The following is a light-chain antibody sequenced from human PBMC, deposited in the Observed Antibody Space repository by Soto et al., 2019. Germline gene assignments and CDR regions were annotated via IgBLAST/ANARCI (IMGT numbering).Light chain of an antibody. CDR2: RVS. V-gene: IGKV2-30*01. CDR1: KSLVYSDGNTH. J-gene: IGKJ1*01. CDR3: TEGTHWPRT. Sequence: DVVLTQSPLSLPVNFGQPASISCRSSKSLVYSDGNTHLSWFHQRPGQSPRRLIYRVSSRDSGVTDRFSGSESGTDFTLEISRVEAEDVGLYFCTEGTHWPRTFSQGTKVEVK.